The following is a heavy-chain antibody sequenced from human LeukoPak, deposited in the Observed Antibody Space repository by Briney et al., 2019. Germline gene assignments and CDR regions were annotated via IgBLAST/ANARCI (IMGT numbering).Heavy chain of an antibody. CDR3: ARDGVGATTVLDY. Sequence: ASVKVSCKASGYTFSSYAMHWVRQAPGKGLEYVSAISSNGGSTYYANSVKGRFTISRDNSKNTLYLQMGSLRAEDMAVYYCARDGVGATTVLDYWGQGTLVTVSS. CDR1: GYTFSSYA. D-gene: IGHD1-26*01. J-gene: IGHJ4*02. V-gene: IGHV3-64*01. CDR2: ISSNGGST.